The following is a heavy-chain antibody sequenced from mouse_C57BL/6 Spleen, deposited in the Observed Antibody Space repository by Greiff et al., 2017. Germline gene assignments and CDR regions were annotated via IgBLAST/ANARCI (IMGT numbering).Heavy chain of an antibody. CDR3: ARNYYVSSVDY. J-gene: IGHJ2*01. CDR1: GYTFTSYW. CDR2: IDPSDSET. Sequence: QVQLQQPGAELVRPGSSVKLSCKASGYTFTSYWMHWVKQRPIQGLEWIGTIDPSDSETHYNQKFKDKATLTVDKSSSTAYMQLSSLTSEDSAVYYCARNYYVSSVDYWGQGTTLTVSS. V-gene: IGHV1-52*01. D-gene: IGHD1-1*01.